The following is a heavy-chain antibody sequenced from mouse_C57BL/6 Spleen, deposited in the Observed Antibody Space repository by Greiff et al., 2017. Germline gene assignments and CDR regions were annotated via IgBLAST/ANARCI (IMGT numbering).Heavy chain of an antibody. CDR2: ISDGGSYT. CDR1: GFTFSSYA. V-gene: IGHV5-4*01. CDR3: ARDRGSYAMDY. J-gene: IGHJ4*01. Sequence: EVKLMESGGGLVKPGGSLKLSCAASGFTFSSYAMSWVRPTPETRLEWVATISDGGSYTYYPDNVKGRFTISRENAKNNLYLQMSHLKSEDTAMYYCARDRGSYAMDYWGQGTSVTVSS. D-gene: IGHD3-1*01.